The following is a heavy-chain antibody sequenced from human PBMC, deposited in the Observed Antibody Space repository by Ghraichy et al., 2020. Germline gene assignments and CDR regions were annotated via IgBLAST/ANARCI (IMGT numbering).Heavy chain of an antibody. Sequence: GGSLRLSCIASGFTFRHYAMSWVRQAPGKGLEWVSSITSGGSPLYADSVKGRFTISRDNSKNTVSVQMNSLRVEDTAVYYCVKELGISSFDLLSPIDSWGQGTLVTVSS. CDR2: ITSGGSP. CDR3: VKELGISSFDLLSPIDS. V-gene: IGHV3-23*01. CDR1: GFTFRHYA. D-gene: IGHD3-9*01. J-gene: IGHJ4*02.